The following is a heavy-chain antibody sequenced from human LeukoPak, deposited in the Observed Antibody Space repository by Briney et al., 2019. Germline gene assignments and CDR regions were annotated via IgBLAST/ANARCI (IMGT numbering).Heavy chain of an antibody. V-gene: IGHV3-23*01. Sequence: GGSLRLSCAASGFTISRYDMSWVRQAPGKGLGWVSGISGSGGNTYYGDSVKGRFTISRDNSKNTLNLQMNSLRAEDTAVYYCAKDPSKTTVPDYWGQGTLVTVSS. D-gene: IGHD4-17*01. CDR2: ISGSGGNT. CDR3: AKDPSKTTVPDY. CDR1: GFTISRYD. J-gene: IGHJ4*02.